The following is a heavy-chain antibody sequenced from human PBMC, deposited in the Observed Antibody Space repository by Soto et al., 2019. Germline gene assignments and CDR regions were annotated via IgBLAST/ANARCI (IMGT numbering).Heavy chain of an antibody. CDR1: GGTFSSYA. Sequence: VKVSCKASGGTFSSYAISWVRQAPGQGLEWMGGIIPILGTANYAQKFQGRVTITADESTSTAYMELSSLRSEDTAVYYCARGTDYSSGWYLYYWGQGTLVTVSS. D-gene: IGHD6-19*01. V-gene: IGHV1-69*01. J-gene: IGHJ4*02. CDR3: ARGTDYSSGWYLYY. CDR2: IIPILGTA.